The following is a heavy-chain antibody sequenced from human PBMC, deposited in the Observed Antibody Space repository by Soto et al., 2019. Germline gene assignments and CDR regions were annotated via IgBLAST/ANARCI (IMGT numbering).Heavy chain of an antibody. CDR3: ASRGSRSWYGY. J-gene: IGHJ4*02. CDR1: GGSISSSSYY. Sequence: QLQLQESGPGLVKPSETLSLTCTVSGGSISSSSYYWGWIRQPPGKGLEWIGSIYYSGSTYYNPSLRGRXTXSXXTSKHQFSLKLSSVTAADTAVYYCASRGSRSWYGYWGQGTLVTVSS. CDR2: IYYSGST. D-gene: IGHD6-13*01. V-gene: IGHV4-39*01.